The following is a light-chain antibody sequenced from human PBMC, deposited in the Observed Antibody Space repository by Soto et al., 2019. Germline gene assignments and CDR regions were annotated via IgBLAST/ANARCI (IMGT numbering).Light chain of an antibody. V-gene: IGLV2-14*01. Sequence: QSVLTQPASVSGSPGQSITISCTGTSSDVGAYNYVSWYRQHPGKAPKLMIWDVYNRPSGVSHRFSGSKSGNTASLTIFGLQAEDEADYYCSSYTTRSSYVFGTGTKVTVL. CDR2: DVY. CDR3: SSYTTRSSYV. CDR1: SSDVGAYNY. J-gene: IGLJ1*01.